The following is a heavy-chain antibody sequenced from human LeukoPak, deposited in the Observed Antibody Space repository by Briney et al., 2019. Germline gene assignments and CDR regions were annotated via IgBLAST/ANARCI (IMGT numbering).Heavy chain of an antibody. CDR1: GYTFTTYG. CDR2: IIPIFGTA. V-gene: IGHV1-69*13. D-gene: IGHD2-2*01. CDR3: AREPRSGYCSSTSCPLEYFQH. J-gene: IGHJ1*01. Sequence: SVRVSCKASGYTFTTYGVSWVRQAPGQGLEWMGGIIPIFGTANYAQKFQGRVTITADESTSTAYMELSSLRSEDTAVYYCAREPRSGYCSSTSCPLEYFQHWGQGTLVTVSS.